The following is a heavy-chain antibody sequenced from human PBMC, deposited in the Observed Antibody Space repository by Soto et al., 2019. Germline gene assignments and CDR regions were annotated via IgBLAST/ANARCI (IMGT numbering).Heavy chain of an antibody. V-gene: IGHV3-11*06. Sequence: GGSLRLSCAASGFTFSDYYMSWIRQAPGKGLEWVSYISSSISYTNYADSVKGRFTISRDNAKNSLYLQMNSLRAEDTAVYYCARYIYGYIDYWGQGTLVTVSS. CDR1: GFTFSDYY. D-gene: IGHD5-18*01. CDR3: ARYIYGYIDY. J-gene: IGHJ4*02. CDR2: ISSSISYT.